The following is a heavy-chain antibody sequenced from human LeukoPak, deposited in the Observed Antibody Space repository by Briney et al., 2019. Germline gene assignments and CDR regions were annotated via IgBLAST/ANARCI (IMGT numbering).Heavy chain of an antibody. J-gene: IGHJ4*02. CDR2: IYYSGRT. V-gene: IGHV4-59*12. CDR1: GDSISTYY. Sequence: SETLSLTCTVSGDSISTYYWSWIRQPPGKGLEWIGYIYYSGRTNYNPSPKSRVTISVDTSKNQFSLRLSSVTAADTAVYYCAREGNTGSLTHFDYWGQGTLVTVSS. D-gene: IGHD1-26*01. CDR3: AREGNTGSLTHFDY.